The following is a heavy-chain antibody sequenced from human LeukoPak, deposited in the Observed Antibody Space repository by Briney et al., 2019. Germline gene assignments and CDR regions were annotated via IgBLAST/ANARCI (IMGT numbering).Heavy chain of an antibody. CDR2: ISAYNGNT. CDR3: ARVAPGYCSGGSCYYAFDI. V-gene: IGHV1-18*01. CDR1: GYTFTSYG. Sequence: ASVKVSCKASGYTFTSYGISWVRQAPGQGLEWMGWISAYNGNTNYAQKLQGRVTMTTDTSTSTAYMELRSLRSDDTAVYYCARVAPGYCSGGSCYYAFDIWGQGTMVTVSS. J-gene: IGHJ3*02. D-gene: IGHD2-15*01.